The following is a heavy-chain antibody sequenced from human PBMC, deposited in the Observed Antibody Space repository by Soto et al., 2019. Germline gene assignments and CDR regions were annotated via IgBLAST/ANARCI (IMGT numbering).Heavy chain of an antibody. CDR2: ISNAGSGST. V-gene: IGHV1-3*01. Sequence: QVHLVQSGAEVKKPGASVKVSCKTSGYPFPSFEIHWIRQAPGQRPEWLGGISNAGSGSTKYSQKFQVRLTISGDKRATTFYMALSSLTSEDTAIYYFERKSSHYQDVFQIWGQGTLVTVSP. CDR1: GYPFPSFE. D-gene: IGHD3-22*01. J-gene: IGHJ4*02. CDR3: ERKSSHYQDVFQI.